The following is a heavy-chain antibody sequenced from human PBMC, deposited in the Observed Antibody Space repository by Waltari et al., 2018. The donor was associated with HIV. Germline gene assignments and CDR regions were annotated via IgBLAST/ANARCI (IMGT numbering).Heavy chain of an antibody. CDR2: INTNSGNP. V-gene: IGHV7-4-1*02. Sequence: VQLGQSGSELKKPGASVNISCKASGYTFNSYALNWVRQAPGQGLEWMGWINTNSGNPTYAQGFTGRFVVSLDTSVSTTYLQITSLKAEDTTVYYCARRNGSGWFAFDNWGQGTLVTVSS. D-gene: IGHD6-19*01. CDR3: ARRNGSGWFAFDN. CDR1: GYTFNSYA. J-gene: IGHJ4*02.